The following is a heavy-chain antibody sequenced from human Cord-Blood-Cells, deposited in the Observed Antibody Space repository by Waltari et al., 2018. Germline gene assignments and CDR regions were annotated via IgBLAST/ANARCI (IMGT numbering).Heavy chain of an antibody. Sequence: QVQLQESGPGLVTPSETLSLTCAVSGYSISSGYYWGWIRQTPGKGLEWIGSIYHSGSTYYNPSLKSRVTISVDTSKNQFSLKLSSVTAADTAVYYCARDSIAARPVGAFDIWGQGTMVTVSS. J-gene: IGHJ3*02. CDR1: GYSISSGYY. CDR3: ARDSIAARPVGAFDI. CDR2: IYHSGST. V-gene: IGHV4-38-2*02. D-gene: IGHD6-6*01.